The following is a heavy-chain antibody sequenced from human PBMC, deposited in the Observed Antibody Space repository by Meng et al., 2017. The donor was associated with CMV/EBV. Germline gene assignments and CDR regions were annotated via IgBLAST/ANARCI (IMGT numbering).Heavy chain of an antibody. CDR1: GYTFTSYD. CDR2: MNPNSGNT. J-gene: IGHJ5*02. D-gene: IGHD3-3*01. CDR3: ARNSLPTPFWSGLGAPNWFDP. V-gene: IGHV1-8*01. Sequence: ASVKVSCKASGYTFTSYDINWVRQATGQGLEWMGWMNPNSGNTGYAQKFQGRVTMTRNTSISTAYMELSSLRSEDTAVYYCARNSLPTPFWSGLGAPNWFDPWGQGTLVTVSS.